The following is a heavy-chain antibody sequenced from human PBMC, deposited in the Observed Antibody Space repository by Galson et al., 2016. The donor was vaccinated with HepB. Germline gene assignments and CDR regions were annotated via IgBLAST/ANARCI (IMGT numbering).Heavy chain of an antibody. CDR3: AREYAAADR. CDR1: GFTFTTYA. D-gene: IGHD2-15*01. Sequence: SLRLSCAASGFTFTTYAMHWVRQAPGKGLEWVAVISYDGLDKYYGDSVKGRFTISRDNSKDTVYLKMNSLRADDTAVYYCAREYAAADRWGQGTLVTVSS. J-gene: IGHJ1*01. V-gene: IGHV3-30-3*01. CDR2: ISYDGLDK.